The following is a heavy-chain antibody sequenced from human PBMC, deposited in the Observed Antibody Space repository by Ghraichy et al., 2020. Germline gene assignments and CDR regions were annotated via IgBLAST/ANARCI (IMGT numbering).Heavy chain of an antibody. D-gene: IGHD1-26*01. CDR3: ARERREATIMLGDY. CDR1: GFTFSTYA. Sequence: LSLTCAASGFTFSTYAMHWVRQAPGKGLEWVAVDGNNKYYADSVKGRFTVSRDNSKSTLYLQMNSLRAEDTAVYYCARERREATIMLGDYWGRGTLVIVAS. J-gene: IGHJ4*02. V-gene: IGHV3-30-3*01. CDR2: DGNNK.